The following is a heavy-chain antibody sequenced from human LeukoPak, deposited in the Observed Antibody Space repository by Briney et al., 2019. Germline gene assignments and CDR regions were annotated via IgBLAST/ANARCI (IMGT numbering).Heavy chain of an antibody. J-gene: IGHJ3*02. CDR2: ISSSSSTI. CDR3: ARDLLWGGAGAFDI. D-gene: IGHD3-10*01. Sequence: GGSLRLSCAASGFTFSNYAMSWVRQAPGKGLEWVSYISSSSSTIYYADSVKGRFTISRDNAKNSLYLQMNSLRAEDTAVYYCARDLLWGGAGAFDIWGQGTMVTVSS. V-gene: IGHV3-48*01. CDR1: GFTFSNYA.